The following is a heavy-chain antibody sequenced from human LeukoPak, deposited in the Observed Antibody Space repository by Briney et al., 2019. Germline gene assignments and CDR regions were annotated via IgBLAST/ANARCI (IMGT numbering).Heavy chain of an antibody. CDR3: AREMATEIAIDY. D-gene: IGHD5-24*01. V-gene: IGHV3-74*01. CDR1: GFTFSRYW. Sequence: GGSLRLSCVASGFTFSRYWMHWVRQAPGEGLVWVSRINSDGDSTSYADSVKGRFTISRDNAKNTLYLQVNSPRAEDTAVYFCAREMATEIAIDYWGRGTLVTVSS. CDR2: INSDGDST. J-gene: IGHJ4*02.